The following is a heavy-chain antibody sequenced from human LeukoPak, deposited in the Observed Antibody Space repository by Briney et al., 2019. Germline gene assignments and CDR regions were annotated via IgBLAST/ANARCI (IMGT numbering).Heavy chain of an antibody. CDR3: ATGPPSAGPLHDAFDI. CDR2: FDPEDGET. CDR1: GYTLTELS. V-gene: IGHV1-24*01. J-gene: IGHJ3*02. D-gene: IGHD6-13*01. Sequence: ASVKVSCKVSGYTLTELSMHWVRQAPGKGREWMGGFDPEDGETIYAQKFQGRVTMTEDTSTDTAYMELSSLRSEDTAVYYCATGPPSAGPLHDAFDIWGQGTMVTVSS.